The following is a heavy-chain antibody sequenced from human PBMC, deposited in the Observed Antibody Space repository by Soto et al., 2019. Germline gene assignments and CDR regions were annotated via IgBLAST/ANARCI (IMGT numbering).Heavy chain of an antibody. CDR1: GGTFSTYS. Sequence: QVQLVQSGAEVKKPGSSVKVSCKDSGGTFSTYSMFWVRQAPGQGLEWMRRIIPMLGIANYAQRFQDRVTITADKSTATAYMELSSLRSEDTALYYCTIGSWSGEVFDIWGQGIMVTVSS. CDR2: IIPMLGIA. D-gene: IGHD2-21*01. J-gene: IGHJ3*02. CDR3: TIGSWSGEVFDI. V-gene: IGHV1-69*02.